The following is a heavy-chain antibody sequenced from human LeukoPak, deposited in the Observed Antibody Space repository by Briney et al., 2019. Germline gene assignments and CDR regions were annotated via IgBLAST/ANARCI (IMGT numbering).Heavy chain of an antibody. V-gene: IGHV3-23*01. CDR1: AFTFSSYT. J-gene: IGHJ4*02. D-gene: IGHD5-12*01. Sequence: GGSLRLSCAASAFTFSSYTMSWVRQAPGKGLEWVSAISGSGGSTYYADSVKGRFTISRDNSKNTLYLQMNSLRAEDTAVYYCAKDIVATIPGYYFDYWGQGTLVTVSS. CDR2: ISGSGGST. CDR3: AKDIVATIPGYYFDY.